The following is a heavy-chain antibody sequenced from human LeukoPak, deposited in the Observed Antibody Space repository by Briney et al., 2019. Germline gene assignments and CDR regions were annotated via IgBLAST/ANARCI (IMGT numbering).Heavy chain of an antibody. CDR1: GFTFSSYG. J-gene: IGHJ6*02. Sequence: GGSLRLSCAASGFTFSSYGMHWVRQAPGKGLEWVADIWYDGSNKYYADSVKGRFTISRDNAKNTLYLQMNSLRAEDTAVYYCARELVAAAGTYYGMDVWGQGTTVTVSS. D-gene: IGHD6-13*01. CDR2: IWYDGSNK. CDR3: ARELVAAAGTYYGMDV. V-gene: IGHV3-33*01.